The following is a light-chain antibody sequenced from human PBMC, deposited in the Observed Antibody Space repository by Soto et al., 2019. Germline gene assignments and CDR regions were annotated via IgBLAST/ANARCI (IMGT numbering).Light chain of an antibody. Sequence: EIVMTQSPATLSVSPGERATLSCRASQSVSSNLAWYQQKPGQAPRLLIYGASTRATGIPARFSGSGSGTEFKLTISSLQSQDLAVYYCQQYNSWPPLTFGGGTKVEI. V-gene: IGKV3-15*01. CDR1: QSVSSN. CDR3: QQYNSWPPLT. J-gene: IGKJ4*01. CDR2: GAS.